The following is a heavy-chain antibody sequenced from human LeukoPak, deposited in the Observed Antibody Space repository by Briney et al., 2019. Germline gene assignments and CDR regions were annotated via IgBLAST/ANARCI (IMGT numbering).Heavy chain of an antibody. Sequence: GGSLRLSCAASGFTFSSYGMHWVRQAPGKGLEWVAVISYDGSNKYYADSVKGRFTISRDNSKNTLYLQMNSLRAEDTAVYYYAKDTAVAGDSYFDYWGQGTLITVSS. D-gene: IGHD6-19*01. CDR1: GFTFSSYG. V-gene: IGHV3-30*18. CDR3: AKDTAVAGDSYFDY. J-gene: IGHJ4*02. CDR2: ISYDGSNK.